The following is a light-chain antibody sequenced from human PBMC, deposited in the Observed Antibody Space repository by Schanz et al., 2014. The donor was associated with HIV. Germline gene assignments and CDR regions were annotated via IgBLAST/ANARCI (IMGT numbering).Light chain of an antibody. CDR3: QQYNDRSYT. J-gene: IGKJ2*01. V-gene: IGKV1-5*03. Sequence: DIQMTQSPSTLSASVGDRITITCRASQSISGRLAWYQQKPGEAPNLLIYEASTLETGVPSRFSGSVSWTEFPLAISSLQPEDFATYYCQQYNDRSYTFGQGTKLEIK. CDR2: EAS. CDR1: QSISGR.